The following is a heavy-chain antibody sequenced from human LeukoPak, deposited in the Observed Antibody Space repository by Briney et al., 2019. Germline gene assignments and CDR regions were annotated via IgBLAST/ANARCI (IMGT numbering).Heavy chain of an antibody. CDR3: ARVPPEGDYDY. CDR1: GFTFSSYW. Sequence: PGGSLRLSCAASGFTFSSYWMHWVRQAPGKGLVWVSRINSDGSSTSYADSVKGRFTILRDNAKNTLYLQMNSLRAEDTAVYYCARVPPEGDYDYWGQGALVTVSS. D-gene: IGHD4-17*01. V-gene: IGHV3-74*01. J-gene: IGHJ4*02. CDR2: INSDGSST.